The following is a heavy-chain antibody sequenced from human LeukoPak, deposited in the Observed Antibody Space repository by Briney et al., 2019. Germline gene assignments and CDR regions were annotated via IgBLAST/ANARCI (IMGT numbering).Heavy chain of an antibody. CDR3: ARGCGSGSYYNSWFDP. Sequence: PGGSLRLSCAASGFTFSSHWMSWVRQAPGKGLECVSSISSSSSYIYYADSVKGRFTISRDNAENSLYLQRNSLRAEDTAVYYCARGCGSGSYYNSWFDPWGQGTLVTVSS. CDR2: ISSSSSYI. CDR1: GFTFSSHW. V-gene: IGHV3-21*01. J-gene: IGHJ5*02. D-gene: IGHD3-10*01.